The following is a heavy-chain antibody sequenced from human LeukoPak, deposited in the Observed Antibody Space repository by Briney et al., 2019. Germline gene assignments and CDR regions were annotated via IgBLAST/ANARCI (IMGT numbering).Heavy chain of an antibody. D-gene: IGHD6-6*01. CDR1: GGSISSFY. CDR2: IYYSGST. V-gene: IGHV4-59*08. J-gene: IGHJ6*02. Sequence: PSETLSLTCTVSGGSISSFYWSWIRQPPGKGLEWIGYIYYSGSTNHNPSLKSRVAISVDTSKNQFSLKLNSVTAADTAVYYCASLRTSSIGAHYAMDVWGQGTTVTVSS. CDR3: ASLRTSSIGAHYAMDV.